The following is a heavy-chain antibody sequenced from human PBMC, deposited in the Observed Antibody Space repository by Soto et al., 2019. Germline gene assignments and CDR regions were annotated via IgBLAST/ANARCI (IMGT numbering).Heavy chain of an antibody. CDR3: ARGYCSGGSCYSRYYGMDV. D-gene: IGHD2-15*01. CDR1: GFTFSSYS. V-gene: IGHV3-21*01. CDR2: ISSSSSYI. J-gene: IGHJ6*02. Sequence: EVQLVESGGGLVKPGGSLRLSCAASGFTFSSYSMNWVRQAPGKGLEWVSSISSSSSYIYYADSVKGRFTISRDNAKNSLYLQMNSLRAEDTAVYYCARGYCSGGSCYSRYYGMDVWGQGTTVTVSS.